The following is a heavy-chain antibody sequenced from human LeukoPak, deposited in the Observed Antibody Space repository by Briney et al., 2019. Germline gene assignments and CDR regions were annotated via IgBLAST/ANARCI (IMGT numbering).Heavy chain of an antibody. Sequence: ASVKLSCKASGYTFTSYGISWVRQAPGQGLEWMGWISGYSGNTNYALKLQGRVTITTDTSTSTANMELRSLRSDDTAVYYCARYSGSYSTLKFDYWGQGALVTVSS. J-gene: IGHJ4*02. CDR3: ARYSGSYSTLKFDY. CDR1: GYTFTSYG. D-gene: IGHD1-26*01. CDR2: ISGYSGNT. V-gene: IGHV1-18*01.